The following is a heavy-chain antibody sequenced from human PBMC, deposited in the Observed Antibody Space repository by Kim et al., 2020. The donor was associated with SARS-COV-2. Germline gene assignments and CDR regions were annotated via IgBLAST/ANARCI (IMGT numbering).Heavy chain of an antibody. D-gene: IGHD2-8*01. V-gene: IGHV3-7*01. J-gene: IGHJ6*02. Sequence: GGSLRLSCAASGFTFSSYCMSWVRQAPGKGLEWVANIKQDGSETYYVDSVKGRFTISRDNAKNSLYLQMNRLRAEDTAVYYCRRSREGIVLMVYANYYYYGMDVWVQAATVTLS. CDR2: IKQDGSET. CDR1: GFTFSSYC. CDR3: RRSREGIVLMVYANYYYYGMDV.